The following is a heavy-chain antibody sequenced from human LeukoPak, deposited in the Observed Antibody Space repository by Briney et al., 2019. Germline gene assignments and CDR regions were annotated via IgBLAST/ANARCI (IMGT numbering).Heavy chain of an antibody. Sequence: GGSLRLSCAASGFTFSDYYMSWIRQAPGKGLEWVSYISSSGSTIYYAASVKGRFTISRDNAKNSLYLQMNSLRAEDTAVYYCARDLVWYYDSSGPWGAFDIWGQGTMVTVSS. D-gene: IGHD3-22*01. J-gene: IGHJ3*02. CDR3: ARDLVWYYDSSGPWGAFDI. CDR1: GFTFSDYY. CDR2: ISSSGSTI. V-gene: IGHV3-11*01.